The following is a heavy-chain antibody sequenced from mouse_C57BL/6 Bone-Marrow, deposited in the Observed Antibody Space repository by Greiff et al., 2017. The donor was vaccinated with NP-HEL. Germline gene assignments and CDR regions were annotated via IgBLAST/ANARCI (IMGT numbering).Heavy chain of an antibody. CDR3: ASSYWYFDV. CDR1: GYTFTSYW. Sequence: QVQLQQPGAELVMPGASVKLSCKASGYTFTSYWMHWVKQRPGQGLEWIREIDPSDSYTNYNQKFKGKSTLTVDKSSSTAYMQLSSLTSEDSAVYYCASSYWYFDVWGTGTTVTVSS. J-gene: IGHJ1*03. CDR2: IDPSDSYT. V-gene: IGHV1-69*01.